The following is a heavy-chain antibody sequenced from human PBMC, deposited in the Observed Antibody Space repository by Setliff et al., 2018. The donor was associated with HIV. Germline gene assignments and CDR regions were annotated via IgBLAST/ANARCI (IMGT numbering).Heavy chain of an antibody. V-gene: IGHV1-69*13. J-gene: IGHJ6*03. Sequence: SVKVSCKASGGTFGSYAISWVRQAPGQGLEWMGGIIPIFGTANYAQKFQGRVTITADESTSTAYMELSSLRSEDTAVYYCASLGGYYPYYYYYMDVWGKGTTVTVSS. CDR3: ASLGGYYPYYYYYMDV. D-gene: IGHD3-3*01. CDR1: GGTFGSYA. CDR2: IIPIFGTA.